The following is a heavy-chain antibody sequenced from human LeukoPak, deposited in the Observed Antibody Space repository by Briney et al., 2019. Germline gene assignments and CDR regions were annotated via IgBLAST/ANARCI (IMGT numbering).Heavy chain of an antibody. V-gene: IGHV4-4*07. CDR2: IYTSGSS. CDR3: VRDRAYCSSPSCYTGFDP. J-gene: IGHJ5*02. CDR1: GGSISSNY. Sequence: SETLSLTCTVSGGSISSNYWSWIRQPAGKGPEWIGRIYTSGSSNYNPSLKSRVSMSIDTSKNQISLNLRSVTAADTAVHYCVRDRAYCSSPSCYTGFDPWGQGTLVTVSS. D-gene: IGHD2-2*02.